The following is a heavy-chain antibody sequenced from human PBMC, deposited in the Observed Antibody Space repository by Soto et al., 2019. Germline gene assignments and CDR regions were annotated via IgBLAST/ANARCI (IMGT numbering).Heavy chain of an antibody. Sequence: ESLKISCKGSGYSFTSYWISWVRQMPGKGLEWMGRIDPSDSYTNYSPSFQGHVTISADKSISTAYLQLTSLKAPDTAMYYCATRSCSGGGCSSYYYCGMDVWGQGTRSSVSS. CDR2: IDPSDSYT. J-gene: IGHJ6*02. V-gene: IGHV5-10-1*01. D-gene: IGHD2-15*01. CDR3: ATRSCSGGGCSSYYYCGMDV. CDR1: GYSFTSYW.